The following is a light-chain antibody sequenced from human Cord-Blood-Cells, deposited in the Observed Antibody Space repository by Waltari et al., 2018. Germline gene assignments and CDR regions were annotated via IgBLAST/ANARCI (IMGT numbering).Light chain of an antibody. Sequence: SYELTQPPSVSASPGPPARITCSGDALPEQYASWYQQKPGQAPVLVIYNDSERPSGIPERFSGSSSGTTVTLTISGVQAEDEADYYCQSADSSGTYVVFGGGTKLTVL. CDR2: NDS. V-gene: IGLV3-25*02. J-gene: IGLJ2*01. CDR3: QSADSSGTYVV. CDR1: ALPEQY.